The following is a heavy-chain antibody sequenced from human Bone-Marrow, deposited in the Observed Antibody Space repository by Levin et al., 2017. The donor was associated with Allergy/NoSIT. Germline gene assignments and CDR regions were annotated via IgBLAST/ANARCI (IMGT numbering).Heavy chain of an antibody. J-gene: IGHJ4*02. D-gene: IGHD4-23*01. Sequence: GGSLRLSCTASGFNFRSYGMYWVRQAPGKGLEWVAALWYDGSYRYYADSVKGRFTISRDNPKRTLYLQMNNLRAEDTAVYYCAKSLGGGNSPAGFDYWGQGALVTVSS. V-gene: IGHV3-33*06. CDR1: GFNFRSYG. CDR2: LWYDGSYR. CDR3: AKSLGGGNSPAGFDY.